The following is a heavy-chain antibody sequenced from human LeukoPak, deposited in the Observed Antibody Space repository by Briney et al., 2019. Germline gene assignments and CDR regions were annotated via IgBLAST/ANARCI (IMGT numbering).Heavy chain of an antibody. V-gene: IGHV1-2*02. CDR2: INPNSGGT. Sequence: GASVKVSCKASGYTFTGYYMHWVRQAPGQGLEWMGWINPNSGGTNSPQKFQGRVTLTRDTSISTAYMELSRLGSDDTAVYFCARASSWYSYGMDVWGQGTTVTVSS. CDR1: GYTFTGYY. J-gene: IGHJ6*02. CDR3: ARASSWYSYGMDV. D-gene: IGHD6-13*01.